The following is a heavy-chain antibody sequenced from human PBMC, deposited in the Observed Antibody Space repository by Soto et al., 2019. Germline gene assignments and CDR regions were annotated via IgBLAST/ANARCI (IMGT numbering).Heavy chain of an antibody. V-gene: IGHV3-33*01. CDR3: AREPTAGSRGSTYFDY. J-gene: IGHJ4*02. CDR2: IWYDGSNK. CDR1: GFTFSSYG. Sequence: QVQLVESGGGVVQPGRSLRLSCAASGFTFSSYGMHWVRQAPGKGLEWVAVIWYDGSNKYYADSVKGRFTISRDNSKNTLYLQMNSLRAEDTAVYYCAREPTAGSRGSTYFDYWGQGTLVTVSS. D-gene: IGHD3-22*01.